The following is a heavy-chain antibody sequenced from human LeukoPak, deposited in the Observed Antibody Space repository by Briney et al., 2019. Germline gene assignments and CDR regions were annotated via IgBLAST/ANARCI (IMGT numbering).Heavy chain of an antibody. Sequence: PSETLSLTCAVYGGSFSGYYWSWIRQPPGKGLEWIGEINHSGSTNYNPSLKSRVTISVDTSKNQFSLKLSSVTAADTAVYYCARSMSTTVTTWYYYYYGMDVWGQGTTVTVSS. D-gene: IGHD4-11*01. CDR1: GGSFSGYY. CDR2: INHSGST. V-gene: IGHV4-34*01. J-gene: IGHJ6*02. CDR3: ARSMSTTVTTWYYYYYGMDV.